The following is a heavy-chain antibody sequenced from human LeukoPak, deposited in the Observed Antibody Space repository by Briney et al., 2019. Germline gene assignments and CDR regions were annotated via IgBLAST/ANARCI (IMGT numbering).Heavy chain of an antibody. CDR2: INPSGGST. V-gene: IGHV1-46*01. J-gene: IGHJ3*02. CDR3: AREPNYGDYAGGDAFDI. CDR1: GYTFTSYY. D-gene: IGHD4-17*01. Sequence: ASVKVSCKASGYTFTSYYMHWVRQAPGQGLEWMGIINPSGGSTSYAQKFQGRVTMTRDTSTSTVYMELSSLGSEDTAVYYCAREPNYGDYAGGDAFDIWGQGTMVTVSS.